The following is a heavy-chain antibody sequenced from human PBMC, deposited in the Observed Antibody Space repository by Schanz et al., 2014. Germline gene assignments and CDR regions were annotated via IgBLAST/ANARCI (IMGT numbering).Heavy chain of an antibody. CDR3: ARPGRMGAFDI. J-gene: IGHJ3*02. V-gene: IGHV3-11*06. CDR1: GFTFSDNF. Sequence: QVQLVESGGGLVKPGGSLRLSCAASGFTFSDNFMSWIRQAPGKGLEWISYITTSTSYTNYADSVKGRFTISRDNAKKSLFLQMNSLRAEDTAVYYCARPGRMGAFDIWGQGTMVTVSS. CDR2: ITTSTSYT. D-gene: IGHD2-8*01.